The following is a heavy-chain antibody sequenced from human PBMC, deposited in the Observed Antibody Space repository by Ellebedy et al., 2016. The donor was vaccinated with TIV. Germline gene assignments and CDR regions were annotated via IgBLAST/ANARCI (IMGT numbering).Heavy chain of an antibody. CDR1: GFTFSSYA. CDR3: ARGRSGTYIHHAFDY. D-gene: IGHD1-14*01. Sequence: GESLKIFCAASGFTFSSYAMSWVRQAPGKGLEWVSGFGVSGDTTYYADSVKGRFTISRDNSQNTVYLQINSLRAEDTAIYYCARGRSGTYIHHAFDYWGQGTLVTVSS. J-gene: IGHJ4*02. V-gene: IGHV3-23*01. CDR2: FGVSGDTT.